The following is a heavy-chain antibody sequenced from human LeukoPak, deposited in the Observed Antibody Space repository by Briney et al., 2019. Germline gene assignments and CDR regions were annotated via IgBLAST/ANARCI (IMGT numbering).Heavy chain of an antibody. CDR2: ISGSGDST. CDR3: ARDKSYSTTWYLLFDH. CDR1: GFTSSNYA. D-gene: IGHD6-13*01. J-gene: IGHJ4*02. Sequence: PGGSLRLSCAASGFTSSNYAMSWVRQAPGKGLEWVSTISGSGDSTYYADSVKGRFTISRDNSKNTLFLQMNSLRAEDTAVYYCARDKSYSTTWYLLFDHWGRGTLVTVSS. V-gene: IGHV3-23*01.